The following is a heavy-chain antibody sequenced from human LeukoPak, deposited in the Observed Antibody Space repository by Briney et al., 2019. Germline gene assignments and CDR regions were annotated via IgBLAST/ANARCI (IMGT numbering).Heavy chain of an antibody. CDR3: AKWGRITMVRGVIIPDFDAFDI. J-gene: IGHJ3*02. CDR1: GFTFSNYA. D-gene: IGHD3-10*01. V-gene: IGHV3-23*01. Sequence: GGSLRLSCAASGFTFSNYAMSWVRQAPGKGLERVSAISGSGGSTYYADSVKGRFTISRDNSKNTLYLQMNSLRAEDTAVYYCAKWGRITMVRGVIIPDFDAFDIWGQGTMVTVSS. CDR2: ISGSGGST.